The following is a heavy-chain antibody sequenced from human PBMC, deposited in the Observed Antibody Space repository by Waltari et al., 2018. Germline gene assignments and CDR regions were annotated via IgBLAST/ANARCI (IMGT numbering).Heavy chain of an antibody. J-gene: IGHJ4*02. Sequence: WVRQPPGKGLVWVSRITGDGFTTTYADSVKGRFTIARDNAKNTLYLEMNSLRAEDTAVYYCARAYAGLGYWGQGTLVTVSS. V-gene: IGHV3-74*01. CDR3: ARAYAGLGY. CDR2: ITGDGFTT. D-gene: IGHD3-10*01.